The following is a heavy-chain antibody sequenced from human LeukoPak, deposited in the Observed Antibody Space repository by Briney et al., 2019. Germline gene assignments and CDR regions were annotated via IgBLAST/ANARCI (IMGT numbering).Heavy chain of an antibody. CDR3: TTDQVVRGVTNDY. D-gene: IGHD3-10*01. CDR1: GFTFRSAW. J-gene: IGHJ4*02. Sequence: GGSLRLSCVASGFTFRSAWMNCVRQAPGRGLEWVGRIKSKTDGGTTDYAAPVKGRFTISRDDSKTTLYLQMNSLQTEDTAVYYCTTDQVVRGVTNDYWGQGTLVTVSS. V-gene: IGHV3-15*01. CDR2: IKSKTDGGTT.